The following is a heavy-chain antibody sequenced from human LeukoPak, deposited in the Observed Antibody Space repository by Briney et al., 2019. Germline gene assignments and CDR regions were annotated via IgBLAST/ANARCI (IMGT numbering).Heavy chain of an antibody. CDR2: LHADGVEQ. Sequence: GGSLRLSCAASGFSLSGYWMTWVRQAPGKGLEWVARLHADGVEQNYVDSVTGRFTMSRDNAKNSLDLQMNSLRVEDTAVYYCARGRYSFDYLGQGTLVVVST. D-gene: IGHD5-18*01. V-gene: IGHV3-7*01. CDR3: ARGRYSFDY. CDR1: GFSLSGYW. J-gene: IGHJ4*02.